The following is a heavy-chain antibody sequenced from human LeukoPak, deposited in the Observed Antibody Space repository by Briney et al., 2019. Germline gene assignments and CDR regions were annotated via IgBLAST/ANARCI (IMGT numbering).Heavy chain of an antibody. V-gene: IGHV3-23*01. D-gene: IGHD2-2*01. J-gene: IGHJ4*02. CDR3: ARGSAAIASGISDY. Sequence: PGGSLRLSCAASGFTFSSYAMSWVRQAPGKGLEWVSAISGSGGSTYYADSVKGRFTISRDNSKNTLYLQMNSLRAEDTAVYYCARGSAAIASGISDYWGQGTLVTVSS. CDR2: ISGSGGST. CDR1: GFTFSSYA.